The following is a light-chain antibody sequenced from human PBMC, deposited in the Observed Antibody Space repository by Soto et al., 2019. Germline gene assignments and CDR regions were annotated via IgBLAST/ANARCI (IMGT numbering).Light chain of an antibody. J-gene: IGKJ1*01. CDR3: QQYNNWPPGT. CDR2: GAS. CDR1: QSVSGN. V-gene: IGKV3-15*01. Sequence: EIVMTQSPATLSVSPGERATLSCRASQSVSGNLAWYQQKPGQAPRLLIYGASTRATGIPARFSGSGSGTEVTLPISSLQSEDVAVYYCQQYNNWPPGTFGQGTKVEIK.